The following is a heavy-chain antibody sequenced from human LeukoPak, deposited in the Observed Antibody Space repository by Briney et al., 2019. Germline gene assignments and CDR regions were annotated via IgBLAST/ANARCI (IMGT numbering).Heavy chain of an antibody. V-gene: IGHV3-30-3*01. Sequence: GGSLRLSCAASGFTSSSYAMHWVRQAPGKGLEWVAVISHDGSNKYYADSVKGRFTISRDNSKNTLYLQMNSLRAEDTAVYYCARDTWALKRGYSYGYVGYFDYWGQGTLVTVSS. CDR2: ISHDGSNK. CDR3: ARDTWALKRGYSYGYVGYFDY. CDR1: GFTSSSYA. D-gene: IGHD5-18*01. J-gene: IGHJ4*02.